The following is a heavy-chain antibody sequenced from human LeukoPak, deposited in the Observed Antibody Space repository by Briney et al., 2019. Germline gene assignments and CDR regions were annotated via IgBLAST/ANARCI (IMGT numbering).Heavy chain of an antibody. CDR3: ARAREFGELFY. D-gene: IGHD3-10*01. V-gene: IGHV3-53*01. CDR1: GFTVSSNY. J-gene: IGHJ4*02. Sequence: TGGSLRLSCAASGFTVSSNYMSWVGQAPGKGLEWGSVIYSGGSTYYADSVKGRFTISRDNSKNTLYLQMNSLRAEDTAVYYCARAREFGELFYWGQGTLVTVSS. CDR2: IYSGGST.